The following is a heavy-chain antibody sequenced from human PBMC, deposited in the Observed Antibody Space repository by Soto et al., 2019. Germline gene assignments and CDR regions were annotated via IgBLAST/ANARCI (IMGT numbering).Heavy chain of an antibody. D-gene: IGHD2-15*01. CDR3: AKEVRGGSSPVFDY. CDR1: GFTFDGYA. V-gene: IGHV3-23*01. CDR2: ISGSGGST. Sequence: GGSLRLSCAASGFTFDGYAVTWVRQAPGKGLEWVSAISGSGGSTYYADSVKGRFTISRDNSKNTLYLQMNSLRAEDTAVYYCAKEVRGGSSPVFDYWGQGTLVTVSS. J-gene: IGHJ4*02.